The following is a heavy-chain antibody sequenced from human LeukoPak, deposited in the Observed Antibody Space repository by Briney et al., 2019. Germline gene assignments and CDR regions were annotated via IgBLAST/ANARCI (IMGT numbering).Heavy chain of an antibody. J-gene: IGHJ3*02. CDR2: ISGSGGST. CDR1: GFTFSSYA. D-gene: IGHD1-7*01. Sequence: GGSLRLSCAASGFTFSSYAMSWVRQAPGKGLEWVSAISGSGGSTYYADSVKGRFTISRDNSKNALYLQMNSLRAEDTAVYYCAKVPDNWNYSPIWGQGTMVTVSS. CDR3: AKVPDNWNYSPI. V-gene: IGHV3-23*01.